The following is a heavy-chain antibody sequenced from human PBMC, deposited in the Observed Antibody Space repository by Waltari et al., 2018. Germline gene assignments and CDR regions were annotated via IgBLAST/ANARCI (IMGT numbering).Heavy chain of an antibody. V-gene: IGHV3-48*04. J-gene: IGHJ2*01. CDR3: VGIRGGFWFFDL. CDR1: VFTSRRDS. Sequence: LVESGGHLVQPGGSLRLSCAASVFTSRRDSLNWVRQAPGKGLEWISYINGGGDTIYYADSVKGRFTISRDNGRDSVSLQMNSLITDDTAVYYCVGIRGGFWFFDLWGRGTLVTVSS. CDR2: INGGGDTI. D-gene: IGHD3-10*01.